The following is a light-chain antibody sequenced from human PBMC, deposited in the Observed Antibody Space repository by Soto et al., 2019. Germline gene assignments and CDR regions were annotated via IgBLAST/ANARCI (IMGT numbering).Light chain of an antibody. Sequence: DIQMTQPPSTLSASVGDRVTITCRASQSIGSWLAWYQHKPGKAPKLLIYKASNLKRGVPSRFSGRGSGTEFSLTISGLQPDDSATYYCQQYNGSLWTFGQGTKVEIK. J-gene: IGKJ1*01. CDR1: QSIGSW. CDR3: QQYNGSLWT. CDR2: KAS. V-gene: IGKV1-5*03.